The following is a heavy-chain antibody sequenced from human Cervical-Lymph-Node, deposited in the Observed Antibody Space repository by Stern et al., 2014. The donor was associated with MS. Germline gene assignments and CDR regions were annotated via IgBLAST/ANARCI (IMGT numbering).Heavy chain of an antibody. CDR1: GFSLSTSGVG. CDR2: IYADDDK. CDR3: AHKTPDSSGYYYHYFDY. J-gene: IGHJ4*02. V-gene: IGHV2-5*02. Sequence: QVTLKESGPTLVKPTQTLTLTSTFSGFSLSTSGVGVGWIRQPPGKALEWLALIYADDDKRYSPSLKSRLTNAKDTSKDQVVLTMTNMNPVHTATYYCAHKTPDSSGYYYHYFDYWGQGTLVVVSS. D-gene: IGHD3-22*01.